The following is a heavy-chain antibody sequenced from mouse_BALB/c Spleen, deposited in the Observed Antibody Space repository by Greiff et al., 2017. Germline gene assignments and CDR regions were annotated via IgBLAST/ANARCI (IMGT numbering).Heavy chain of an antibody. CDR3: ARVEVRRRNYAMDY. J-gene: IGHJ4*01. CDR2: INSNGGST. D-gene: IGHD2-14*01. Sequence: EVKVVESGGGLVQPGGSLKLSCAASGFTFSSYGMSWVRQTPDKRLELVATINSNGGSTYYSDSVKGRFTISRDNAKNTLYLQMSSLKYEDTAMYYCARVEVRRRNYAMDYWGQGTSVTVSS. V-gene: IGHV5-6-3*01. CDR1: GFTFSSYG.